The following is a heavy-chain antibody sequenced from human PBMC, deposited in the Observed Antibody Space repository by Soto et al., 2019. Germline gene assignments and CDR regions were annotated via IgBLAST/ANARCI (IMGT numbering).Heavy chain of an antibody. CDR3: ARDGLWFGELPLGMDV. D-gene: IGHD3-10*01. Sequence: QVQLQESGPGLVKPSETLSLTCTVSGGSISSYYWSWLRQPAGKGLEWIGRIYTSGSTNYNPSLKSRVTMTVDTSKNQFSLKLSSVTAADTAVYYCARDGLWFGELPLGMDVWGQGTTVTVSS. CDR2: IYTSGST. J-gene: IGHJ6*02. CDR1: GGSISSYY. V-gene: IGHV4-4*07.